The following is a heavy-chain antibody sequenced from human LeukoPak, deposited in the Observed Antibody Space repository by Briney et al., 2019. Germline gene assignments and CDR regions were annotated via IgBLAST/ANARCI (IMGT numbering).Heavy chain of an antibody. Sequence: GGSLRLSCAASGFTFSSYEMNWVRQAPGKGLEWVSYISSSGSTIYYADSVKGRFTISRDNAKNSLYLQMNSLRAEDTAVYYCARGYSSGWYSPRNWGQGTLVTVSS. CDR1: GFTFSSYE. V-gene: IGHV3-48*03. CDR2: ISSSGSTI. D-gene: IGHD6-19*01. CDR3: ARGYSSGWYSPRN. J-gene: IGHJ4*02.